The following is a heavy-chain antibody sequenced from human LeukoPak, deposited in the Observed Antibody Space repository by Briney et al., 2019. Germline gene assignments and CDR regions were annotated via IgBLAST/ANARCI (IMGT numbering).Heavy chain of an antibody. J-gene: IGHJ3*02. D-gene: IGHD1-14*01. CDR2: TYSNGNT. CDR1: RFTFSSYA. Sequence: PGGSLRLSCAASRFTFSSYAMSWVRQAPGKGLEWVSITYSNGNTNYADSVKGRFTISRDNSRDTLSLQMDSLRAEDTAVYYCARKNHLFNAAFDIWGQGTVVTVSS. CDR3: ARKNHLFNAAFDI. V-gene: IGHV3-23*01.